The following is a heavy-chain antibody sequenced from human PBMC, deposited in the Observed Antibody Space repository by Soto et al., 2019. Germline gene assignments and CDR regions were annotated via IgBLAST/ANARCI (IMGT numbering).Heavy chain of an antibody. Sequence: EVQLVESGGGLVQPGGSLRLSCAASGFTFSSYWMSWVRQAPGKGLEWVANIKQDGSEKYYVDSVKGRFTISRDNANNSLYLQMNSLRAEDTAVYYCARGYCGGDCYHIDAFDIWGQGTMVTVSS. CDR1: GFTFSSYW. CDR3: ARGYCGGDCYHIDAFDI. CDR2: IKQDGSEK. V-gene: IGHV3-7*01. D-gene: IGHD2-21*01. J-gene: IGHJ3*02.